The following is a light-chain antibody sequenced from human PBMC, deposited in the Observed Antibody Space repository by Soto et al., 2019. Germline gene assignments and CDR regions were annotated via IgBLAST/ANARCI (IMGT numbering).Light chain of an antibody. J-gene: IGLJ2*01. CDR3: SLYTSSSTLHVV. V-gene: IGLV2-14*01. CDR2: DVS. CDR1: SSDVGGYNY. Sequence: QPASVSGSPGQSITISCTGTSSDVGGYNYVSWYQQHPGKAPKLMIYDVSNRPSGVSNRFSGSKSGNTASLTISGLRAEDEADYYCSLYTSSSTLHVVFGGGTKLTVL.